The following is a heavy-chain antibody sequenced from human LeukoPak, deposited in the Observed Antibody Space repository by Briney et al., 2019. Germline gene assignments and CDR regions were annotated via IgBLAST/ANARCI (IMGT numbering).Heavy chain of an antibody. CDR1: GGSISSYY. J-gene: IGHJ6*03. CDR2: IYTSGST. Sequence: SETLSLTCTVSGGSISSYYWSWIRQPAGKGLEWIGRIYTSGSTNYNPSLKSRVTMSVDTSKNQFSLKLSSVTAADTAVYYCARDQGLSSSSGYYYYMDVWGKGTTVTVSS. D-gene: IGHD6-6*01. V-gene: IGHV4-4*07. CDR3: ARDQGLSSSSGYYYYMDV.